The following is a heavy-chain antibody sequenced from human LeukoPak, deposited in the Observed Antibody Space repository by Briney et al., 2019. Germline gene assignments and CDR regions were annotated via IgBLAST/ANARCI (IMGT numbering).Heavy chain of an antibody. J-gene: IGHJ4*02. V-gene: IGHV3-33*06. CDR3: AKGRGLEWLVPFDY. CDR1: GFTFSSYG. CDR2: IWYDGSNK. Sequence: AGGSLRLSCAASGFTFSSYGMHWVRQAPGKGLEWVAVIWYDGSNKYYADSVKGRFTISRDNSKNTLYLQMNSLRAEDTAVYYCAKGRGLEWLVPFDYWGQGTLVTVSS. D-gene: IGHD3-3*01.